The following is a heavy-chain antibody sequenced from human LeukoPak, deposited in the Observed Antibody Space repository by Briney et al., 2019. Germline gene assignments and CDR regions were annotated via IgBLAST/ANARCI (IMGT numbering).Heavy chain of an antibody. J-gene: IGHJ4*02. V-gene: IGHV1-58*02. D-gene: IGHD5-24*01. CDR3: AAREMAVSYYFDY. CDR2: IVVGSGNT. Sequence: SVKVSCKTSGFTFTSSAMQWVRQARGQRLGWIGWIVVGSGNTNYAQKFQERVTITRDMSTSTVYMELSSLRSEDTAVYYCAAREMAVSYYFDYWGQGTLVTVSS. CDR1: GFTFTSSA.